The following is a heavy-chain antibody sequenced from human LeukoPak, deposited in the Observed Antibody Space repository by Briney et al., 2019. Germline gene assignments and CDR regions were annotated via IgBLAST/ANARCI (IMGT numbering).Heavy chain of an antibody. V-gene: IGHV3-13*01. D-gene: IGHD2-2*01. J-gene: IGHJ6*02. CDR1: GFTFSSYD. CDR2: IGTAGDT. CDR3: ARGYCSSTSCQFYYYYYGMDV. Sequence: PGGSLRLSCAASGFTFSSYDMHWVRQATGKGLEWVSAIGTAGDTYYPCSVKGRFTISRENAKNSLYLQMNSLRAGDTAVYYCARGYCSSTSCQFYYYYYGMDVWGQGTTVTVSS.